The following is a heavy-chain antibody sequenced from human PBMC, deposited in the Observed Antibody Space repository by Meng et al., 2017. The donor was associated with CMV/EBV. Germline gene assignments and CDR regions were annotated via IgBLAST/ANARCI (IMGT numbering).Heavy chain of an antibody. CDR2: ISSSGLSI. J-gene: IGHJ6*02. Sequence: GESLKISCAASGFTFSDYYMTWIRQAPGKGLEWVSSISSSGLSIYYADSLKGRFTISRDNTKNSLYLQMNGLRADDAAVYYCAKDLTLPTLYGMDVWGQGTAVTVSS. CDR1: GFTFSDYY. V-gene: IGHV3-11*01. CDR3: AKDLTLPTLYGMDV.